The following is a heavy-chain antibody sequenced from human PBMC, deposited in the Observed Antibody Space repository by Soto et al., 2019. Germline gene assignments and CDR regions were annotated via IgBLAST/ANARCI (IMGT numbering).Heavy chain of an antibody. V-gene: IGHV6-1*01. CDR2: AYYRSRWLY. CDR1: GDSVSNNGAT. Sequence: QTLSLTCAICGDSVSNNGATWNWIRQSPSRGLEWLGRAYYRSRWLYDYATSVRGRITINPDTSKNRFSLQLNSVTPEDTAVYYCARDPPDFNSGFDYWGQGTPVTVSS. J-gene: IGHJ4*02. D-gene: IGHD2-15*01. CDR3: ARDPPDFNSGFDY.